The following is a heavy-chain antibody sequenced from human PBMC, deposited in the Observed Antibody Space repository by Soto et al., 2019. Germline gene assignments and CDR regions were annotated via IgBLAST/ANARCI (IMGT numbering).Heavy chain of an antibody. D-gene: IGHD6-19*01. J-gene: IGHJ3*02. CDR1: GYTFTSYY. CDR2: INPSGGGT. V-gene: IGHV1-46*03. CDR3: SGAGDSSGWSDAFVI. Sequence: ASVKVSCKASGYTFTSYYIHLVRQAPGQGLEWMGVINPSGGGTDFAQKFQGRLTMTSDTSTSTVYMELSSLRSEDTAVYYCSGAGDSSGWSDAFVIWGQGTMVTVSS.